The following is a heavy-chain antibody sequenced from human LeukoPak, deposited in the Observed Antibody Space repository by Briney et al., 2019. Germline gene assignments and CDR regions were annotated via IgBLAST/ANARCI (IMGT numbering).Heavy chain of an antibody. CDR3: ARQQVKTMASFDY. CDR2: INTSGST. J-gene: IGHJ4*02. V-gene: IGHV4-4*07. D-gene: IGHD4/OR15-4a*01. CDR1: GGSISSYY. Sequence: PSETLSLTCTVSGGSISSYYWSWIRKPAGKGLEWIGRINTSGSTNYNPSLKSRVTMSVDTSKNQLSLKLSSVTAADAAMYYCARQQVKTMASFDYWGQGTAVTVSS.